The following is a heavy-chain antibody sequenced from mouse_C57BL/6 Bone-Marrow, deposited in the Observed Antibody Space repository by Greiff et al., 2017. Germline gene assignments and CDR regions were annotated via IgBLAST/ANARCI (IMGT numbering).Heavy chain of an antibody. CDR2: IHPSDSDT. Sequence: QVQLKQPGAELVKPGASVKVSCKASGYTFTSYWMHWVKQRPGQGLEWIGRIHPSDSDTNYNQKFKGKATLTVDKSSSTAYMQLSSLTSEDSAVYYCAIGRNTYGNDDLYWGQGTTLTVSS. V-gene: IGHV1-74*01. CDR1: GYTFTSYW. D-gene: IGHD2-2*01. J-gene: IGHJ2*01. CDR3: AIGRNTYGNDDLY.